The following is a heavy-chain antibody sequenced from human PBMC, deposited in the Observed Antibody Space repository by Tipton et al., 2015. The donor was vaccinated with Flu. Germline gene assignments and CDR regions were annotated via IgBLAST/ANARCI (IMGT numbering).Heavy chain of an antibody. CDR3: AKMVGYGLVTVAPATPLDV. D-gene: IGHD2-8*01. J-gene: IGHJ6*02. CDR2: VYDDGRT. CDR1: GFTVSTSY. Sequence: GSLRLSCAVSGFTVSTSYMSWVRQPPGKGLEWVSIVYDDGRTYYADSVEGRFAISRDNSKNILYLEMFSLRVEDTALYHCAKMVGYGLVTVAPATPLDVWGQGTTVTVSS. V-gene: IGHV3-53*01.